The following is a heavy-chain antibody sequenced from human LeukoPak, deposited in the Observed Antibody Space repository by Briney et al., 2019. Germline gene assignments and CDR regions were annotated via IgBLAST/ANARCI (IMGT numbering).Heavy chain of an antibody. CDR2: IYSGGST. CDR3: AKDSYYYGSGSYFDY. V-gene: IGHV3-66*01. Sequence: GGSLRLSCAASGFTFSSYEMNWVRQAPGKGLEWVSVIYSGGSTYYADSVKGRFTISRDNSKNTLYLQMNSLRAEDTAVYYCAKDSYYYGSGSYFDYWGQGTLVTVSS. J-gene: IGHJ4*02. D-gene: IGHD3-10*01. CDR1: GFTFSSYE.